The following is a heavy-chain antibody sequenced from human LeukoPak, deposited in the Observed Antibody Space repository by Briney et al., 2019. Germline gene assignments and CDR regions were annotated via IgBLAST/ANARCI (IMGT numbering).Heavy chain of an antibody. D-gene: IGHD3-9*01. CDR2: ISGSGGST. CDR3: AKDIGEYDILTGYYIGGGSFDY. Sequence: GGSLRLSCAASGFTFSNYAMNWVRQAPGKGLEWVSAISGSGGSTYYADSVKGRFTISRDNSKNTLYLQMNSLRAEDTAVYYCAKDIGEYDILTGYYIGGGSFDYWGQGTLVTVSS. V-gene: IGHV3-23*01. J-gene: IGHJ4*02. CDR1: GFTFSNYA.